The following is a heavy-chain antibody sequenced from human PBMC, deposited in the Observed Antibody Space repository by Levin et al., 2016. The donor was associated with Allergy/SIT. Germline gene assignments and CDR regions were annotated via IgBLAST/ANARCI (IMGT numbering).Heavy chain of an antibody. Sequence: ASVKVSCKASGYTFTSYYMHWVRQAPGQGLEWMGIINPSGGSTSYAQKFQGRVTMTRDTSTSTVYMELSSLRSEDTAVYYCARGPHKQWLPKGEYFQHWGQGTLVTVSS. D-gene: IGHD6-19*01. J-gene: IGHJ1*01. V-gene: IGHV1-46*01. CDR2: INPSGGST. CDR3: ARGPHKQWLPKGEYFQH. CDR1: GYTFTSYY.